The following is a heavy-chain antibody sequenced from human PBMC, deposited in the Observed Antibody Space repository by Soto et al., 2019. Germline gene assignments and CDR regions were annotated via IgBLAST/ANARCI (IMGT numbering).Heavy chain of an antibody. CDR3: ARDVDRTSHLNWFDP. J-gene: IGHJ5*02. V-gene: IGHV3-33*01. CDR1: GFTFSSYG. CDR2: IWFDGNNK. Sequence: PGGSLRLSCAASGFTFSSYGMHWVRQAPGKGLEWVALIWFDGNNKYYADSVKGRFTISRDNSKNTLYLQMDSLKVEDTAVYYCARDVDRTSHLNWFDPWGQGVMVTVSS. D-gene: IGHD5-12*01.